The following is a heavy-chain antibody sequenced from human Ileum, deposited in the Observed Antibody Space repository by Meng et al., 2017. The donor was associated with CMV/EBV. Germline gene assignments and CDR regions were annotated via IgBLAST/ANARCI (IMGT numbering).Heavy chain of an antibody. D-gene: IGHD4/OR15-4a*01. J-gene: IGHJ4*02. CDR1: GDSVSSNIAA. V-gene: IGHV6-1*01. CDR2: TYYRSKWYD. CDR3: AREMGAHDY. Sequence: QRQQSAPGLVNPQQPPPLTGALSGDSVSSNIAAWSWIRQSPSRGLEWLGRTYYRSKWYDDYAVSVKSRVTITPATSKNQFSLHLNSVSPEDTAIYFCAREMGAHDYWGQGTLVTVSS.